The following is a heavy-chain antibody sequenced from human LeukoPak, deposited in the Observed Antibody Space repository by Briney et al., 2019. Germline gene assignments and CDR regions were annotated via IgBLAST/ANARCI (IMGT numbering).Heavy chain of an antibody. Sequence: SETLSLTCAVYGGSFSGYYWSWIRQPPGKGLEWIGEINHSGSTNYNPSLKSRVTISVDTSKNQFSLKLSSVTAADTAVYYCARFSGGYHYDSSGYYRQYYFDYWGQGTLVTVSS. D-gene: IGHD3-22*01. J-gene: IGHJ4*02. V-gene: IGHV4-34*01. CDR2: INHSGST. CDR1: GGSFSGYY. CDR3: ARFSGGYHYDSSGYYRQYYFDY.